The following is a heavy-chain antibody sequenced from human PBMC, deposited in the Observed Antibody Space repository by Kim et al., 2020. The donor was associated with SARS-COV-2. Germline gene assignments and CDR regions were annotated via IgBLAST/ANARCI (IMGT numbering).Heavy chain of an antibody. J-gene: IGHJ6*02. CDR1: GDSVSSNSAA. V-gene: IGHV6-1*01. CDR3: ARDRVGATGDYYYYYYGMDV. Sequence: SQTLSLTCAISGDSVSSNSAAWNWIRQSPSRGLEWLGRTYYRSKWYNDYAVSVKSRITINPDTSKNQFSLQLNSVTPEDTAVYYCARDRVGATGDYYYYYYGMDVWGQGTTVTVSS. CDR2: TYYRSKWYN. D-gene: IGHD1-26*01.